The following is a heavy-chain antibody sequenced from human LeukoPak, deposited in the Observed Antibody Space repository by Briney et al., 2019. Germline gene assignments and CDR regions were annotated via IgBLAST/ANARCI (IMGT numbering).Heavy chain of an antibody. CDR3: GAGLYYFDY. CDR1: GFTFGDYA. J-gene: IGHJ4*02. V-gene: IGHV3-49*04. CDR2: IRSKAYGGTT. Sequence: GRSLRLSCTASGFTFGDYAMSWVRQAPGKGLEWVGFIRSKAYGGTTEYAASVKGRFTISRDDSKRIAYLQMNSLKTEDTAVYYCGAGLYYFDYWGQGTLVTVSS. D-gene: IGHD6-19*01.